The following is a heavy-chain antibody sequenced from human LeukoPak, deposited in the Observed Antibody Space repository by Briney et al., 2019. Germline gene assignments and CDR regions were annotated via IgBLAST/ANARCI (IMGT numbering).Heavy chain of an antibody. Sequence: GSLVKVSCKASGYTFTSYAMNWVRQAPGQGLEWMGWINTNTGNPTYAQGFTGRFVSSLDTSVSTAYLQISSLKAEDTAVYYCARDWGSRPFDYWGQGTLVTVSS. J-gene: IGHJ4*02. V-gene: IGHV7-4-1*02. D-gene: IGHD3-16*01. CDR3: ARDWGSRPFDY. CDR2: INTNTGNP. CDR1: GYTFTSYA.